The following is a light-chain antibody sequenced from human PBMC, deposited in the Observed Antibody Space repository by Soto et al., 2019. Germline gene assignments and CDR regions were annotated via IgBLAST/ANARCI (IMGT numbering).Light chain of an antibody. CDR1: QSVSSN. V-gene: IGKV3-15*01. J-gene: IGKJ1*01. Sequence: EVVMTQSPATLSVSPGGRANLSCRASQSVSSNLAWYQQKPGRAPKLIIYAASTRPTGIPARFSGSGSGTEFTLTISRLEPEDFAVYYCQQYGSSGTFGQGTKVDIK. CDR2: AAS. CDR3: QQYGSSGT.